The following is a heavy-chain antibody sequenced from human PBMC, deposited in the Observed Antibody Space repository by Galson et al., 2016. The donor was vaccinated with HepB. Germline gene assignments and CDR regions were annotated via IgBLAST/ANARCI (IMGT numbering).Heavy chain of an antibody. J-gene: IGHJ4*02. CDR1: GYAFNAYY. Sequence: SVKVSCKASGYAFNAYYMHWVRQAPGQGFEWMGWIDPNSGGTNYAQKFQGWVTMARDTSISTAYMERSRLKSDDTAGYYCARQYNHGYSQKCFDLWGQGTLVTVSS. D-gene: IGHD5-18*01. CDR2: IDPNSGGT. V-gene: IGHV1-2*04. CDR3: ARQYNHGYSQKCFDL.